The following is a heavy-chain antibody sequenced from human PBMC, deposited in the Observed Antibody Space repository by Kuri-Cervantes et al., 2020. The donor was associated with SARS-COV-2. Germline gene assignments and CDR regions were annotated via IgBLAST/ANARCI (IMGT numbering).Heavy chain of an antibody. Sequence: SQTLSLTCAVYDGSFSGYYWSWIRQPPGRGLEWIGEINHSRSTNYNPSLKSRVTISVDTSKNQFSLKLSSVTAADTAVYYCARTNRGRYYYYYGMDVWGQGTTVTVSS. CDR2: INHSRST. V-gene: IGHV4-34*01. D-gene: IGHD3-10*01. J-gene: IGHJ6*02. CDR3: ARTNRGRYYYYYGMDV. CDR1: DGSFSGYY.